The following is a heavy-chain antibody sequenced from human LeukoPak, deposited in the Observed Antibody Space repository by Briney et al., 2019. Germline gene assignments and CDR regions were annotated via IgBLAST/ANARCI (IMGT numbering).Heavy chain of an antibody. D-gene: IGHD3-10*01. CDR3: ASVPYYYGSGSYVDY. CDR2: IYHSGST. J-gene: IGHJ4*02. CDR1: GGSISSSNW. V-gene: IGHV4-4*02. Sequence: SETLSLTCAVSGGSISSSNWWSWVRPPPGKGLEWIGEIYHSGSTNYNPSLKSRVTISVDKSKNQFSLKLSSVTAADTAVYYCASVPYYYGSGSYVDYWGQGTLVTVSS.